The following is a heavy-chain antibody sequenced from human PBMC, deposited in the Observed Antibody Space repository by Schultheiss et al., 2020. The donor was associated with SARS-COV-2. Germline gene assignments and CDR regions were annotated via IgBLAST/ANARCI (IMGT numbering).Heavy chain of an antibody. Sequence: SETLSLTCAVYGWSFSGYYWSWIRQPQGKGLVWIGYIYYSGSTNYNPSLKSRVTISVDTSKNQFSLKLSSVTAADTAVYYCAKGGYDSSGYHGHYYYGMDVWGQGTTVTVSS. CDR1: GWSFSGYY. J-gene: IGHJ6*02. D-gene: IGHD3-22*01. CDR2: IYYSGST. V-gene: IGHV4-59*12. CDR3: AKGGYDSSGYHGHYYYGMDV.